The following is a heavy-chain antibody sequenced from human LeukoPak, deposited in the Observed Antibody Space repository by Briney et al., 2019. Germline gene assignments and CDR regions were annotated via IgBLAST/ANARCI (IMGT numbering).Heavy chain of an antibody. J-gene: IGHJ6*03. CDR1: GASITAYY. V-gene: IGHV4-4*07. CDR2: FYSTGDTDH. Sequence: PSETLSLTCTVSGASITAYYWTWIRQSAGEGLEFIGRFYSTGDTDHNYNPSLASRVTISGDTSKNQVSLRLKSVTAADTAVYYCARDRPDGYTHGHYYYNMDVWGKGTTVTVSS. D-gene: IGHD5-18*01. CDR3: ARDRPDGYTHGHYYYNMDV.